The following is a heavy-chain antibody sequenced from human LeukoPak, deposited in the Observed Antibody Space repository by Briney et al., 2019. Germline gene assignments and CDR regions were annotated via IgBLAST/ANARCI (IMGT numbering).Heavy chain of an antibody. CDR2: ISYDGSNK. J-gene: IGHJ5*02. V-gene: IGHV3-30*18. Sequence: GGSLRLSCAASGFTFSSYSMNWVRQAPGKGLEWVAVISYDGSNKYYADSVKGRFTISRDNSKNTLYLQMNSLRAEDTAVYYCAKETYYYDSSGYSYWFDPWGQGTLVTVSS. CDR3: AKETYYYDSSGYSYWFDP. D-gene: IGHD3-22*01. CDR1: GFTFSSYS.